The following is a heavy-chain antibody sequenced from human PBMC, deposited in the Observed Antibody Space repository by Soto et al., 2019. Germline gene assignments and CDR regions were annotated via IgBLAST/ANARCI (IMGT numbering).Heavy chain of an antibody. Sequence: QLQESGPGLVKPSKTLSLTCTVSGGSISRSTFYWGWIRQPPGKGLEWIGSIHYSGSSFSNPSLKSRVTISLDTSESQFSFKLSSVTAADNAVYYCARQIMEPTWWFDPWGQGTLVIVSS. CDR2: IHYSGSS. V-gene: IGHV4-39*01. CDR3: ARQIMEPTWWFDP. J-gene: IGHJ5*02. D-gene: IGHD1-1*01. CDR1: GGSISRSTFY.